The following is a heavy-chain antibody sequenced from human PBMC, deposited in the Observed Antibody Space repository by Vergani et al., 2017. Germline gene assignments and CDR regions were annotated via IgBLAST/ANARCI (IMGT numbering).Heavy chain of an antibody. Sequence: QVQLHESGPGLVKPSQTLSLTCTVSGGSITSGSFYWSWIRQPAGQGLEWIGRIHSSGTTNYNPTLKSRVTLSVDTSKTQLSLRMTSVTAADTAVYYCARGSWTSELRGVYWFDTWGQGTLVSVSS. CDR3: ARGSWTSELRGVYWFDT. CDR2: IHSSGTT. V-gene: IGHV4-61*02. CDR1: GGSITSGSFY. J-gene: IGHJ5*02. D-gene: IGHD3-10*01.